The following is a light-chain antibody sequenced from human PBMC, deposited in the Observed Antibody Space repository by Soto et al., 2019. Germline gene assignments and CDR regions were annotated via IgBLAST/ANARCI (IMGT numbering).Light chain of an antibody. Sequence: AIQLTQSPSSLSASAGDRVTITCRASQGSSSALAWYQQKPGKAPKLLIYDASSLESGVPSRFSGSGSGTDFTLTISSLQPEDFATYYCQQFNSYPLTFGHGTKVDIK. CDR3: QQFNSYPLT. CDR2: DAS. CDR1: QGSSSA. V-gene: IGKV1-13*02. J-gene: IGKJ3*01.